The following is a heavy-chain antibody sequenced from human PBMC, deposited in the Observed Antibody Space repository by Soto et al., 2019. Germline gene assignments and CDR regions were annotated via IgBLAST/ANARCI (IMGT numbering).Heavy chain of an antibody. D-gene: IGHD5-12*01. V-gene: IGHV1-69*06. J-gene: IGHJ3*02. CDR2: VIPIFVTA. CDR3: ARLNRANAFDI. Sequence: SVKVSCKASGGTFSSYAISWALQAPEQGLEWLGGVIPIFVTANYAQKFQGRVTITADKSTSTAYMELSSLRSEDTSVYYCARLNRANAFDIWGQGTMVTVSS. CDR1: GGTFSSYA.